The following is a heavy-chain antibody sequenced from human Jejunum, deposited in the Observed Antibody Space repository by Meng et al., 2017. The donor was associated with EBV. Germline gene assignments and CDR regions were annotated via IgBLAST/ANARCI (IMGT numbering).Heavy chain of an antibody. CDR3: ARLIVDPIDNWFHP. V-gene: IGHV4-34*01. Sequence: QVPIQEWGAGLLKLSXXLSLTCTVYGESLSKYYWSWIRQPPGKGPQWIGEMNLDGRANYNPSLKSRVTMSVDTSKNQVSLKLSSVTAADTAIYYCARLIVDPIDNWFHPWGQGTLVTVSS. D-gene: IGHD2-8*01. CDR1: GESLSKYY. J-gene: IGHJ5*02. CDR2: MNLDGRA.